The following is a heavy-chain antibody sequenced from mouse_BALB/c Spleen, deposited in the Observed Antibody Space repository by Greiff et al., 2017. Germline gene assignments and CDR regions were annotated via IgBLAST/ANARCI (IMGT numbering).Heavy chain of an antibody. V-gene: IGHV1-55*01. CDR2: IYPGRGIT. Sequence: LVESGAELVKPGASVKMSCKASGYTFTSYWINWVKQRPGQGLEWIGDIYPGRGITNYNEKFKSKATLTLDTSSSTAYMQLSSLTSEDSAVYYCSRSYYRYDVRAMDYWGQGTSVTVSS. J-gene: IGHJ4*01. CDR3: SRSYYRYDVRAMDY. D-gene: IGHD2-14*01. CDR1: GYTFTSYW.